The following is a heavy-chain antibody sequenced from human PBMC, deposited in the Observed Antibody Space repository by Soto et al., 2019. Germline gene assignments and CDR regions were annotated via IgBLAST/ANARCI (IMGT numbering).Heavy chain of an antibody. CDR2: ICYDGSNK. Sequence: VGSLRFSCAASGFIFNRYCMHWVRQVPGKGLEWVADICYDGSNKNYADSVKGLFTIYRDNSKNTLSLQMNSLRAEDTAVYYCARGPGRPPLRNYGMDVWGQGTTVTVSS. J-gene: IGHJ6*02. CDR3: ARGPGRPPLRNYGMDV. CDR1: GFIFNRYC. V-gene: IGHV3-33*01.